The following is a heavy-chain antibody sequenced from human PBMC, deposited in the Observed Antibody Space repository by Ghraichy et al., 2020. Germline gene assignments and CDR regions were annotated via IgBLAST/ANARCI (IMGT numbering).Heavy chain of an antibody. CDR3: ARDRGYYTSDY. Sequence: SETLSLTCAVSGYSISSGYYWGWIRQPPGKGLEWIGSIYHSGSTYYNPSLKSRVTISVDTSKNQISLKLSSVTAADTAVYYCARDRGYYTSDYCGQGTLVTVSS. V-gene: IGHV4-38-2*02. J-gene: IGHJ4*02. CDR2: IYHSGST. D-gene: IGHD2/OR15-2a*01. CDR1: GYSISSGYY.